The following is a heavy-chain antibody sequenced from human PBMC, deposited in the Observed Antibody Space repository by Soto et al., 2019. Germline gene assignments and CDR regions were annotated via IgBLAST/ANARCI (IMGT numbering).Heavy chain of an antibody. CDR1: GFTFSTYA. CDR3: XXXXXSGSWFPLAF. J-gene: IGHJ4*02. Sequence: QVQLVESGGGVVQPGSSLRLSCTASGFTFSTYAMDWVRQAPGKGLEWXXXXXXXXXXXXXXDXXKXRFTISRDNAQXXXXXXXXXXXXXXXXXXXXXXXXXSGSWFPLAFWGQGTLVTVSS. CDR2: XXXXXXXX. D-gene: IGHD2-15*01. V-gene: IGHV3-30*04.